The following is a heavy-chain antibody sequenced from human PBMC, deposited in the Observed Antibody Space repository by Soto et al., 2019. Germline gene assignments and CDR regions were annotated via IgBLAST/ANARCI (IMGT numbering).Heavy chain of an antibody. CDR2: IYYSGST. J-gene: IGHJ6*03. D-gene: IGHD1-7*01. Sequence: SETLSLTCTVSGGSISSSSYYWGWIRQPPGKGLEWIGGIYYSGSTYYNPSLKSRVTISVDTSKNQFSLKLSSVTAADTAVYYCARGITGTTSKYYYYMDVWGKGTTVTVSS. V-gene: IGHV4-39*01. CDR3: ARGITGTTSKYYYYMDV. CDR1: GGSISSSSYY.